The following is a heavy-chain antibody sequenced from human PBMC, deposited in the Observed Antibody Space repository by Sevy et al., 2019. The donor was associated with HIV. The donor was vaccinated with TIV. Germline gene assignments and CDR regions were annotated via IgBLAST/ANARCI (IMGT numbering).Heavy chain of an antibody. CDR3: AKDLRVVIPAAMQPADL. D-gene: IGHD2-2*01. CDR1: KFPFRSNG. CDR2: INFDGSDR. Sequence: GGSLRLSCVASKFPFRSNGFHWVRQPPGKGLEWLSYINFDGSDRKYADSVKVRFTVSRDNSKNTLYLQMNSLRAEDTAVYYCAKDLRVVIPAAMQPADLWGQGTLVTVSS. J-gene: IGHJ5*02. V-gene: IGHV3-30*02.